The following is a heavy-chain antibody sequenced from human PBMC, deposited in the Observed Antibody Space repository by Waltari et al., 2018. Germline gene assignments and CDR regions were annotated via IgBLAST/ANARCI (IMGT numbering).Heavy chain of an antibody. CDR2: ISYDGSNK. V-gene: IGHV3-30-3*01. Sequence: QVQLVESGGGVVQPGRSLRLSCAAPGFTCSSYSMHWVRQAPGKGLEWVAVISYDGSNKYYADSVKGRFTISRDNSKNTLYLQMNSLRAEDTAVYYCARGSLQQLVPHLFDYWGQGTLVTVSS. CDR3: ARGSLQQLVPHLFDY. D-gene: IGHD6-13*01. J-gene: IGHJ4*02. CDR1: GFTCSSYS.